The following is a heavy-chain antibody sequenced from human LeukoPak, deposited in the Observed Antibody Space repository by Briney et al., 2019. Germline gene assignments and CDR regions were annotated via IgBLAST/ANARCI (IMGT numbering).Heavy chain of an antibody. CDR2: ISYDGNQK. D-gene: IGHD2-15*01. CDR3: AKDNGSPSLVVVLVATAPDY. CDR1: GFVFSAFG. J-gene: IGHJ4*02. V-gene: IGHV3-30*18. Sequence: GGSLRLSCAASGFVFSAFGMNWVRHARGKGLEGGAVISYDGNQKYYADSVKRRFTISRDNSKNTVYLQMNSLSAEDTAVYYCAKDNGSPSLVVVLVATAPDYWGQGTLVTVSS.